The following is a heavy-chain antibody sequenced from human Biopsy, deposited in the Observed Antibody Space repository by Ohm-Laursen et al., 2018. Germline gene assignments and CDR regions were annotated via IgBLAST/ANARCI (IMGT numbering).Heavy chain of an antibody. D-gene: IGHD3-16*01. CDR2: IYYRGNT. J-gene: IGHJ4*02. V-gene: IGHV4-39*07. CDR1: GGSISSNYYY. CDR3: ARDSRGGHLNTTLITGKNLDS. Sequence: SDTLSLTCTVSGGSISSNYYYWGWIRQPPGKGLEWIGSIYYRGNTNYNPSVKSRVTISVDTSKNQFSLKLNSVTAADTAVYFCARDSRGGHLNTTLITGKNLDSWGQGILVTVSS.